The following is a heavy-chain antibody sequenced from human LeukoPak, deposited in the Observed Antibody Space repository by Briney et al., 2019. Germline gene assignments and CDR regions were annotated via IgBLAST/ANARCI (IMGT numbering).Heavy chain of an antibody. J-gene: IGHJ4*02. D-gene: IGHD1/OR15-1a*01. CDR3: AKDLTPEHGPFDY. CDR2: ISWISGSI. Sequence: GRSLRLTCPASSFTFDHYAMHWVRQAAGKGLAWVSGISWISGSIGYAESVKRRFTISRDNAKNSLYLQMNSLKAEDMALYYCAKDLTPEHGPFDYWGQGTLVTVSS. CDR1: SFTFDHYA. V-gene: IGHV3-9*03.